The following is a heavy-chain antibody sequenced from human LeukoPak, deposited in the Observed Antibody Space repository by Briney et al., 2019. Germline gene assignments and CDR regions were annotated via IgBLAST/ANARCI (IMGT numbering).Heavy chain of an antibody. CDR3: ARQTLIKLWFLDS. Sequence: SETLSLTCTVSRGSISSSSYYWAWIRQPPGKGPEWIGSIYYSGSTHYNPSLKSRVTISVDPSNNQFSLKLTSVTAADTAVYYCARQTLIKLWFLDSWGQGTLVTVSS. V-gene: IGHV4-39*01. J-gene: IGHJ5*01. D-gene: IGHD5-18*01. CDR2: IYYSGST. CDR1: RGSISSSSYY.